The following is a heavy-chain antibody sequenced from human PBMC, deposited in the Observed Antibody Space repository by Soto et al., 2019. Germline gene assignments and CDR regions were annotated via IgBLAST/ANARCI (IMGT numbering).Heavy chain of an antibody. CDR1: GFTFSSYS. V-gene: IGHV3-48*02. J-gene: IGHJ6*02. D-gene: IGHD6-6*01. CDR3: ARPEYSSSSYGMDV. CDR2: ISSSSSTI. Sequence: EMQLVESGGGLVQPGGSLRLSCAASGFTFSSYSMNWVRQAPGKGLEWVSYISSSSSTIYYADSVKGRFTISRDNAKNSLYLQMNRLRDEDTAVYYCARPEYSSSSYGMDVWGQGTTVTVSS.